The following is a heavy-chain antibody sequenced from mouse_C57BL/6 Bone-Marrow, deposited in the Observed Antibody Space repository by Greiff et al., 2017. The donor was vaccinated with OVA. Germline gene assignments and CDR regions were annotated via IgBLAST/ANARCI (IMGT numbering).Heavy chain of an antibody. J-gene: IGHJ3*01. CDR3: AREDWGFAY. Sequence: EVKLMESGGGLVKPGGSLKLSCAASGFTFSSYAMSWVRQTPEKRLEWVATISDGGSYTYYPDNVTGRFTISRDNAKNNLYLQMSHLKSEDTAMYYCAREDWGFAYWGQGTLVTVSA. CDR1: GFTFSSYA. CDR2: ISDGGSYT. V-gene: IGHV5-4*01.